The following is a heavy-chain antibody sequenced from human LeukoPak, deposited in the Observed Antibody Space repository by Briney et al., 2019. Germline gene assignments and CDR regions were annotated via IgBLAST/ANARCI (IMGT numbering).Heavy chain of an antibody. CDR3: ARDPGRGVTTSINY. D-gene: IGHD3-10*01. CDR1: GFTFSTYW. Sequence: PGGSLRPSCAASGFTFSTYWMHWVRQAPGKGLVWVSRIDSDGSTTSYADSVQGRFSTSRDNAKNTLYLQMNSLRADDTAVYFCARDPGRGVTTSINYWGQGTLVTVSS. J-gene: IGHJ4*02. CDR2: IDSDGSTT. V-gene: IGHV3-74*01.